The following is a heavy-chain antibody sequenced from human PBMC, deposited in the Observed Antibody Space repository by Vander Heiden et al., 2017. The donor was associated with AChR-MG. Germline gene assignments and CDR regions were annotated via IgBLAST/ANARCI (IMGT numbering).Heavy chain of an antibody. D-gene: IGHD3-3*01. CDR1: RFTFSNAW. CDR2: IKSKTDGGTT. J-gene: IGHJ4*02. Sequence: EVQLVESGVGLVKPGGSLRLSCAASRFTFSNAWMSWVRQAPGKWLEWVGRIKSKTDGGTTDYAAPVKGRFTISRDDSKNTLYLQMNSLKTEDTAVYYCSTVSYYFWSGYFQNDFWGQGTLGTVSS. V-gene: IGHV3-15*01. CDR3: STVSYYFWSGYFQNDF.